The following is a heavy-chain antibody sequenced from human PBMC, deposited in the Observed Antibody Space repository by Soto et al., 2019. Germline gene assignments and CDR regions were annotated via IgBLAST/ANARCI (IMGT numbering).Heavy chain of an antibody. CDR2: ISSSSTIT. CDR1: GCTFRSYE. D-gene: IGHD5-12*01. V-gene: IGHV3-48*03. J-gene: IGHJ3*02. CDR3: TKEKAVIHSGYDAFDI. Sequence: GGSLRLSCAASGCTFRSYEMDWVRQAPGKGLEWVAHISSSSTITYYGDSVKGRFTISRDNADNSLYLQMNSLRAEDTAVYYCTKEKAVIHSGYDAFDIWGRGTMVTVSS.